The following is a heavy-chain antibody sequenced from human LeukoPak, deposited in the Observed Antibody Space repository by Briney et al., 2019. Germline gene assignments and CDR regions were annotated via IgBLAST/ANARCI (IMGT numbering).Heavy chain of an antibody. CDR3: ARGYSSSWFPDAFDI. CDR2: ISYDGSNK. CDR1: GFTFSSYA. V-gene: IGHV3-30*04. Sequence: GGSLRLSCAASGFTFSSYAMHWVRQAPGKGLEWVAVISYDGSNKYYADSVKGRFTISRDNSKNTLYLQMNSLRAEDTAVYYCARGYSSSWFPDAFDIWGQGTMVTVSS. D-gene: IGHD6-13*01. J-gene: IGHJ3*02.